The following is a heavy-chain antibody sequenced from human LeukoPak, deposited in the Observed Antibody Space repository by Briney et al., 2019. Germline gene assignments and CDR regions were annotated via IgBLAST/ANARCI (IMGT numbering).Heavy chain of an antibody. J-gene: IGHJ4*02. D-gene: IGHD3-16*01. CDR2: IYYSGST. CDR3: ARLGQRTWTPWVDY. Sequence: SETLSLTCTVSGGSIRSSSYYWGWIRQPPGKGLEWIGSIYYSGSTYYNASLKSRGTISVDTSKNQFSLKLNSVTAADTAVYYCARLGQRTWTPWVDYWGQGTLVTVSS. V-gene: IGHV4-39*01. CDR1: GGSIRSSSYY.